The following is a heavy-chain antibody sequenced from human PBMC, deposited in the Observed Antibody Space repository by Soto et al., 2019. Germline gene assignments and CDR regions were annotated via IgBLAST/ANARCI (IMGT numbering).Heavy chain of an antibody. CDR3: ARVYESFSYWYFDL. CDR2: IIPIFGTA. Sequence: SVKVSCKASGGTFSSYAISWVRQAPGQGLEWMGGIIPIFGTANYAQKFQGRVTITADESTSTAYMELSSLRSEDTAVYYCARVYESFSYWYFDLWGRGTMVTV. D-gene: IGHD3-22*01. V-gene: IGHV1-69*13. J-gene: IGHJ2*01. CDR1: GGTFSSYA.